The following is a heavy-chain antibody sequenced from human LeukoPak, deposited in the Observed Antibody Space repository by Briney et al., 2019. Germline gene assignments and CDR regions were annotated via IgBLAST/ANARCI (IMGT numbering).Heavy chain of an antibody. CDR2: ISYDGSNK. V-gene: IGHV3-30-3*01. CDR1: GFTFSSYA. D-gene: IGHD3-16*01. CDR3: ARDLEAGGGYYYYGMDV. Sequence: GRSLRLSCAASGFTFSSYAMHWVRQAPGKGLEWVAVISYDGSNKYYADSVKGRFTISRDNSKNTLYLQMNSLRAEDTAVYYCARDLEAGGGYYYYGMDVWGQGTTVTVSS. J-gene: IGHJ6*02.